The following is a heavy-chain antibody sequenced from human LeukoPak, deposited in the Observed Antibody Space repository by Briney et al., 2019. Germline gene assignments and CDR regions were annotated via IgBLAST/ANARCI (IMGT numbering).Heavy chain of an antibody. CDR3: VRAGYSSGGDY. CDR2: INSDGSST. CDR1: GFSFSSYW. D-gene: IGHD5-18*01. J-gene: IGHJ4*02. Sequence: PGGSLRLSCAASGFSFSSYWIHWVRQGPGKGLVWVSRINSDGSSTNYADSVKDRFTISRDNAKNTLYLQMNSLRAEDTAVYYCVRAGYSSGGDYWGQGTLVA. V-gene: IGHV3-74*01.